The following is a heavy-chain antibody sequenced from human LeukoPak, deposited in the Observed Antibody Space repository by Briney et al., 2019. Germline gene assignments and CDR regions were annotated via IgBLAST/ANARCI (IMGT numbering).Heavy chain of an antibody. J-gene: IGHJ5*02. CDR1: GDSISGSSFH. CDR3: ARGKEYSSSWHLFYWFDP. D-gene: IGHD6-13*01. Sequence: SETLSLTCTVSGDSISGSSFHWGWIRQPPGKGLEWIGEINHSGSTNYNPSLKSRVTISVDTSKNQFSLKLSSVTAADTAVYYCARGKEYSSSWHLFYWFDPWGQGTLVTVSS. V-gene: IGHV4-39*07. CDR2: INHSGST.